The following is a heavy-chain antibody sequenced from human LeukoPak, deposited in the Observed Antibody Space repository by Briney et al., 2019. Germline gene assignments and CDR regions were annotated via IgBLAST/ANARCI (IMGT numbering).Heavy chain of an antibody. CDR3: VRDRGPNLHYYIDV. D-gene: IGHD1-7*01. CDR2: ISNNGGT. Sequence: SETLSLTCSVSGGSFNNDYWSWIRQTPGKGLEWVGYISNNGGTIYNPSLKTRVTISVETSKNQFFLKLASATAADTAVYFCVRDRGPNLHYYIDVWGKGTTVTVSS. V-gene: IGHV4-59*01. CDR1: GGSFNNDY. J-gene: IGHJ6*03.